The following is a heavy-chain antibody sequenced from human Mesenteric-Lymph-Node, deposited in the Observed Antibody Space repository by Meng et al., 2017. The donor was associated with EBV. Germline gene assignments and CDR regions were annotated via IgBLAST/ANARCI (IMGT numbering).Heavy chain of an antibody. CDR3: ASVGYSESYYADY. CDR1: GGSFSAYY. D-gene: IGHD5-12*01. V-gene: IGHV4-34*01. J-gene: IGHJ4*02. CDR2: INDSGST. Sequence: QVRLQQWGAGLLKPSETLSLTCAVYGGSFSAYYWSCIRQPPGKGLEWIGEINDSGSTNYNPSLKSRVTISVDTSENQFSLRLSSVTAADTAVYYCASVGYSESYYADYWGQGTLVTVSS.